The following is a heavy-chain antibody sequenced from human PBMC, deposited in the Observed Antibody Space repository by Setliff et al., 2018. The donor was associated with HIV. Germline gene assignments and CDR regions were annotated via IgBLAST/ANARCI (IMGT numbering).Heavy chain of an antibody. CDR1: GFTLSTYA. CDR3: ARGYYDSRGYYYPFDY. J-gene: IGHJ4*02. CDR2: ISGAGRST. D-gene: IGHD3-22*01. V-gene: IGHV3-23*01. Sequence: PGGSLRLSCAASGFTLSTYAMSWVRQAPGKGLEWVSAISGAGRSTYYADSVKGRFTISRDNSKNTLYLQMNSLRAEDTAVYYCARGYYDSRGYYYPFDYWGQGTLVTVSS.